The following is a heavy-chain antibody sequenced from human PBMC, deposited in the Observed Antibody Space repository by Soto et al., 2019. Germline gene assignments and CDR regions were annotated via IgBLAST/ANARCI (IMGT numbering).Heavy chain of an antibody. CDR1: GFGFTSXT. D-gene: IGHD1-26*01. V-gene: IGHV1-18*01. Sequence: GASVKVXWKACGFGFTSXTGXXXXQARGQPLEWIGWIVVGSGNTNYAQKLQGRVTMTTDTSTSTAYMELRSLRSDDTAAYYCARDAAVGLFDYWGQGPLVTVSS. CDR2: IVVGSGNT. J-gene: IGHJ4*02. CDR3: ARDAAVGLFDY.